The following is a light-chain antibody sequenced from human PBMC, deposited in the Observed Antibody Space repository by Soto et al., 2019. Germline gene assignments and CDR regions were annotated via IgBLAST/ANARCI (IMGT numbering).Light chain of an antibody. J-gene: IGKJ1*01. V-gene: IGKV1-5*01. Sequence: DIQMTQSPSTLSASIGDRFTITCRASESIRTWLAWYQHKPGKAPKLLIYDAYSLESGVPSRFSGSGSGTEFTLTISNLQPDDFATYFCQQYHNYPRTFGQGTKVDIK. CDR2: DAY. CDR1: ESIRTW. CDR3: QQYHNYPRT.